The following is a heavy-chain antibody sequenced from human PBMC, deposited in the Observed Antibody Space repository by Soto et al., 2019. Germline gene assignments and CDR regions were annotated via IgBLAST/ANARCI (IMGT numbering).Heavy chain of an antibody. CDR2: ISYDGSNK. CDR3: AKGAAAAGLYYYYGMDV. V-gene: IGHV3-30*18. J-gene: IGHJ6*02. Sequence: PGGSLRLSCAASGFTFSSYGMHWVRQAPGKGLEWVAVISYDGSNKYYADSVKGRFTISRDNSKNTPYLQMNSLRAEDTAVYYCAKGAAAAGLYYYYGMDVWGQGTTVTVSS. CDR1: GFTFSSYG. D-gene: IGHD6-13*01.